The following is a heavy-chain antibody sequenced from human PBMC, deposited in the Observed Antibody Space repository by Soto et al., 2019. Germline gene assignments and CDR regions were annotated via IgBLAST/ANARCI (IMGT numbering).Heavy chain of an antibody. V-gene: IGHV3-30*18. CDR1: GFTFSSYG. CDR3: AKDEDLHLNYLDY. CDR2: ISYDGSNK. Sequence: GGSLRLSCAASGFTFSSYGMHWVRQAPGKGLEWVAVISYDGSNKYYADSVKGRFAISRDNSKNTLYLQMNSLRAEDTAVYYFAKDEDLHLNYLDYSGQGTPVIVSS. J-gene: IGHJ4*02.